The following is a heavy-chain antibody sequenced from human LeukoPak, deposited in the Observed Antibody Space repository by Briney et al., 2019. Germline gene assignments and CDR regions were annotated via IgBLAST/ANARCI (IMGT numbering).Heavy chain of an antibody. CDR1: GGTYSSYA. Sequence: ASVKVSCKASGGTYSSYAISWVRQAPGQGLERMGRIIPILGIANYAQKFQGRVTITADKSTSTAYMELSSLRSEDTAVYYCARRTDSSSWYDYFDYWGQGTLVTVSS. J-gene: IGHJ4*02. V-gene: IGHV1-69*04. CDR2: IIPILGIA. D-gene: IGHD6-13*01. CDR3: ARRTDSSSWYDYFDY.